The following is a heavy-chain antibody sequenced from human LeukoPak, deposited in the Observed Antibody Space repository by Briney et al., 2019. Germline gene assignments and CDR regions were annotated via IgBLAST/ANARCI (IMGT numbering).Heavy chain of an antibody. V-gene: IGHV3-30*04. CDR2: IANDGRFT. Sequence: GGSLRLSCAASGFTFSSHPMNWVRQAPGKGLEWVAVIANDGRFTDYADSVKGRFTISRDNSKSTLEMQMNSLRAEDTALYYCVKEANGFDMWGLGTMVTVSS. D-gene: IGHD2-8*01. J-gene: IGHJ3*02. CDR3: VKEANGFDM. CDR1: GFTFSSHP.